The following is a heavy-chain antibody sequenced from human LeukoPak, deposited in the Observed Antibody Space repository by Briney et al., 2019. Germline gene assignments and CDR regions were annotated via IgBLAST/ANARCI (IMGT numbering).Heavy chain of an antibody. V-gene: IGHV3-30*02. CDR3: ARGRGFYFDY. D-gene: IGHD3-10*01. CDR1: GFTFSSYG. CDR2: IRYDGSNK. J-gene: IGHJ4*02. Sequence: PGGSLRLSCAASGFTFSSYGMHWVRQAPGKGLEWVAFIRYDGSNKYYADSVKGRFTISRDNSKITLYLQMNSLRAEDTAVYYCARGRGFYFDYWGQGTLVTVSS.